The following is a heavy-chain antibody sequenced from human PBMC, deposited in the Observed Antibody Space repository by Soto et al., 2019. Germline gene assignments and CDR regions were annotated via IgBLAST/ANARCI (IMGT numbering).Heavy chain of an antibody. CDR3: ARGNYDFLTGYHIEYFEY. D-gene: IGHD3-9*01. CDR2: IYYSGST. CDR1: GGSISTYY. Sequence: SETLSLTCTVSGGSISTYYWSWIRQPPGKGLEWIGYIYYSGSTNYNPSLKSRVTISVDTSKNQFSLKLSSVTAADTAVYYCARGNYDFLTGYHIEYFEYWGQGTLVTVSS. V-gene: IGHV4-59*01. J-gene: IGHJ4*02.